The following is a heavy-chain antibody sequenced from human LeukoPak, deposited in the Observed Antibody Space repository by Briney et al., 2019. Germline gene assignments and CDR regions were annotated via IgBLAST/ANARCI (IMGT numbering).Heavy chain of an antibody. CDR3: ARDPGYCSGGSCYALDF. CDR1: GYTFTSYY. Sequence: ASVKVSCKASGYTFTSYYIHWVRQAPGQGLEWMGIINPSRGSTSYAQKFQGRVTMTRDMSTSTVYMELSSVRFEDTALYYCARDPGYCSGGSCYALDFWGQGTLVTVSS. J-gene: IGHJ4*02. D-gene: IGHD2-15*01. CDR2: INPSRGST. V-gene: IGHV1-46*01.